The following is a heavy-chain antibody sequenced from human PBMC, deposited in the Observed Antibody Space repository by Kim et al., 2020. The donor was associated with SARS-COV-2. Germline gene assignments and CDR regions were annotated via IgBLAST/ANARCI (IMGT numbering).Heavy chain of an antibody. Sequence: GGSLRLSCAASGFTFSSYAMHWVRQAPGKGLEWVAVISYDGSNKYYADSVKGRFTISRDNSKNTLYLQMNSLRAEDTAVYYCARDFVPGGSGSYYYYYYYGMDVWGQGTTVTVSS. V-gene: IGHV3-30*04. CDR2: ISYDGSNK. CDR3: ARDFVPGGSGSYYYYYYYGMDV. J-gene: IGHJ6*02. CDR1: GFTFSSYA. D-gene: IGHD3-10*01.